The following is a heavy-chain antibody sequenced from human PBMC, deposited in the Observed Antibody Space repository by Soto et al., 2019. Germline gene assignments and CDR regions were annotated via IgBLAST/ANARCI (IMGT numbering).Heavy chain of an antibody. V-gene: IGHV3-30-3*01. CDR3: AREGDGYKYPGYFDY. D-gene: IGHD5-12*01. CDR1: GFTFSSYA. Sequence: QVQLVESGGGVVQPGRSLRLSCAASGFTFSSYAMHWIRQAQGKGLEWVAVISYDGSNKYYADSVKGRFTISRDNSKNTLYLQMNSLRAEDTAVYYCAREGDGYKYPGYFDYWGQGTLVTVSS. J-gene: IGHJ4*02. CDR2: ISYDGSNK.